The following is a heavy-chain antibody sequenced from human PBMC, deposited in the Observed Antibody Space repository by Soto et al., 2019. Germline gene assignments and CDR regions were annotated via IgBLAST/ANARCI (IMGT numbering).Heavy chain of an antibody. J-gene: IGHJ4*02. CDR1: GGSFSGYY. CDR3: ARAPRGNYGYPSYFDY. V-gene: IGHV4-34*01. Sequence: SETLSLTCAVYGGSFSGYYWSWILQPPWKGLEWIGEINHSGSTNYNPSLKSRVTISVDTSKNQFSLKLSSVTAADTAVYYCARAPRGNYGYPSYFDYWGQGTLVTVSS. D-gene: IGHD3-10*01. CDR2: INHSGST.